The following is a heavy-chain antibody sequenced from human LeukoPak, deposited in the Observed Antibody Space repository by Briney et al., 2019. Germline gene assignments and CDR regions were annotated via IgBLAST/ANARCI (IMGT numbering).Heavy chain of an antibody. J-gene: IGHJ6*02. V-gene: IGHV4-59*01. D-gene: IGHD3-10*01. CDR3: ARGLDVPGEYSHYGLDV. Sequence: PSETLSLTCSLSGGSISTYYWSWIRQPPGRGLEWIGYIYYSGSTSQNPSLRRRVTISVDTSKNQVSLKLSSVTAADTAVYYCARGLDVPGEYSHYGLDVWGQGTTVTVSS. CDR1: GGSISTYY. CDR2: IYYSGST.